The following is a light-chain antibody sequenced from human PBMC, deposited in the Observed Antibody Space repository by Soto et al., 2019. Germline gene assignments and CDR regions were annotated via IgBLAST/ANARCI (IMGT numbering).Light chain of an antibody. Sequence: QSVLTQPPSVSGAPGQRVTISCTGNSSNLGAGYDVHWYQQLPGAAPKLFIFGNRNRPSGVPERFSGSKSGTSASLANSWLQAEDEADYYCLAYVYSLTSSVFGGGTEVTVL. CDR1: SSNLGAGYD. V-gene: IGLV1-40*01. CDR2: GNR. J-gene: IGLJ3*02. CDR3: LAYVYSLTSSV.